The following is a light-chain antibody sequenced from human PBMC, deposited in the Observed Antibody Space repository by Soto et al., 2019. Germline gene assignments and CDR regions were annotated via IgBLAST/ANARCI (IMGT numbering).Light chain of an antibody. V-gene: IGKV1-9*01. CDR2: AAS. J-gene: IGKJ5*01. Sequence: TRSPSTLSASVGEIVNITFRASQGISSYLAWYQQQPGKAPKLLIYAASTLQSAAQSMFSGSGHATESTLTISSLQPEDAATNDCQPHKSYPSTFGQGTRLEIK. CDR3: QPHKSYPST. CDR1: QGISSY.